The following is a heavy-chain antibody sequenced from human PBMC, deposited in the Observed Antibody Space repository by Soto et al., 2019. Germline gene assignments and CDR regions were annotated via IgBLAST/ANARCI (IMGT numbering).Heavy chain of an antibody. J-gene: IGHJ4*02. V-gene: IGHV3-9*01. CDR3: AKDTDWYSSSSSFDY. CDR2: ISWNSGSI. CDR1: GFTFDDYA. D-gene: IGHD6-6*01. Sequence: EVQLVESGGGLVQPGRSLRLSCAASGFTFDDYAMHWVRQAPGKGLELVSGISWNSGSIGYADSVKGRFTISRDNAKNCLYLHMNSLRAAGTALYYCAKDTDWYSSSSSFDYWGQGTLEIVSS.